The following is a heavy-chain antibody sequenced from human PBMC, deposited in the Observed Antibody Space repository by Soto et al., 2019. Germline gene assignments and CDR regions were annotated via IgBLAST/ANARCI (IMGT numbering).Heavy chain of an antibody. CDR2: VYDLDGT. CDR3: ARTLSWRRGPFDS. V-gene: IGHV3-53*01. CDR1: GLTVSGKKY. J-gene: IGHJ4*02. Sequence: DVQLVESGGGLIQPGGSLRLSCVASGLTVSGKKYMAWVRQAPGKGPEWVSGVYDLDGTYYADSVRGRFTISRDNANNSTYLQMVSLRDEDTAVYYCARTLSWRRGPFDSWGQGTLVTVSS. D-gene: IGHD2-15*01.